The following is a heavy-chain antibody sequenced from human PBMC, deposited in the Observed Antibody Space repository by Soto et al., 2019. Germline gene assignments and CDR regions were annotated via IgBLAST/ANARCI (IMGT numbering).Heavy chain of an antibody. J-gene: IGHJ6*01. D-gene: IGHD3-9*01. CDR2: IIPIFGTA. Sequence: SVKVSCKASGGTFSSYAISWVRQAPGQGLEWMGGIIPIFGTANYAQKFQGRVTITADESTSTAYMELSSLRSEDTAVYYCARDSLSYDILTGYPVPGMDVWGQGTTVTVSS. CDR3: ARDSLSYDILTGYPVPGMDV. V-gene: IGHV1-69*13. CDR1: GGTFSSYA.